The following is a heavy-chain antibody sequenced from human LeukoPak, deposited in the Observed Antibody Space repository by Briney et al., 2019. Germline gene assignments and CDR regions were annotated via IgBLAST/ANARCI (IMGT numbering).Heavy chain of an antibody. CDR1: VYTFTDYY. J-gene: IGHJ4*02. CDR3: ARPSSTDYV. V-gene: IGHV1-2*02. D-gene: IGHD2-2*01. CDR2: LNPKSGDT. Sequence: ASVKVSCKASVYTFTDYYCIHWVRQAPGQGLEWMGWLNPKSGDTNYAQKFQGRVTVTRDTSISTAYMELSRLRSDDTAVYYCARPSSTDYVWGQGTQVTVSS.